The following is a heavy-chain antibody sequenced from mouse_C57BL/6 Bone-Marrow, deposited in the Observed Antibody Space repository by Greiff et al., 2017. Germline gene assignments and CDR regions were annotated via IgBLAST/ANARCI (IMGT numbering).Heavy chain of an antibody. CDR1: GYTFTDYY. Sequence: EVQLQQSGPELVKPGASVKISCKASGYTFTDYYMHWVKQSPGKSLEWIGDINPNNVGTSYNQTFKGQATLTVDKSSSTAYMQLRSLTSEDSAVYYCARNDVNTVGEEYAMDYWGQGTSVTVSS. J-gene: IGHJ4*01. D-gene: IGHD1-1*01. CDR2: INPNNVGT. CDR3: ARNDVNTVGEEYAMDY. V-gene: IGHV1-26*01.